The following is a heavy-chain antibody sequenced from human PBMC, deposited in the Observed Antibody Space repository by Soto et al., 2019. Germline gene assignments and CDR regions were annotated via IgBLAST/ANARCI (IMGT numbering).Heavy chain of an antibody. J-gene: IGHJ4*02. CDR2: INAGNGNT. CDR1: GYTFTGYA. CDR3: ARAVAVPADFDY. V-gene: IGHV1-3*05. Sequence: QVQLVQSGAEEKKPGASVKVSCKASGYTFTGYAMHWVRQAPGQRLEWMGWINAGNGNTKYSQKFQGRVTITRDTSESTAYMEQSSLRSEDTAVYYCARAVAVPADFDYWAREPWSPSPQ. D-gene: IGHD6-19*01.